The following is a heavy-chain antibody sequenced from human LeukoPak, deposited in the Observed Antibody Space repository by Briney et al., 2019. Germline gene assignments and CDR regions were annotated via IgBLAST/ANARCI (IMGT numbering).Heavy chain of an antibody. CDR2: INPNSGGT. J-gene: IGHJ6*02. V-gene: IGHV1-2*06. CDR1: GYTFTGYY. CDR3: ASPFVDTAMGDYYYYYGMDV. Sequence: GASVKVSCKASGYTFTGYYMHWVRQAPGQGLVWMGRINPNSGGTNYAQKFQGRVTMTRDTSISTAYMELSRLRSDDTAVYYCASPFVDTAMGDYYYYYGMDVWGQGTTVTVSS. D-gene: IGHD5-18*01.